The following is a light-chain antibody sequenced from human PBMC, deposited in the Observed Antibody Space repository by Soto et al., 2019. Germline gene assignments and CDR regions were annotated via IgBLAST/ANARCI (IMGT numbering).Light chain of an antibody. Sequence: QLVLTQSPSASASLGASVKLTCTLSSGHRTYAIAWHQQQPEKGPRYLMKLDSDGSHSKGDGIPDRFSGSSSGAERYLTISSLQSEDEADCYCQTWATVTDWVFGGGTKLTVL. CDR2: LDSDGSH. J-gene: IGLJ3*02. CDR1: SGHRTYA. V-gene: IGLV4-69*01. CDR3: QTWATVTDWV.